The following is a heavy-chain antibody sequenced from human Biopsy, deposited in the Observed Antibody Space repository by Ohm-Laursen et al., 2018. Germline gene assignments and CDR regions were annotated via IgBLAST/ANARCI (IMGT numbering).Heavy chain of an antibody. D-gene: IGHD3-22*01. Sequence: GTLSLTCTVSGDSVTKYYWSWIRQPPGKGLEWIGHIYYSVMTNYNPSLKSQVTILVDTSKNQFSLKLNSVTAADTAVYYCGRREVVITHDAFDTWGQGTMVTVSS. CDR3: GRREVVITHDAFDT. CDR1: GDSVTKYY. V-gene: IGHV4-59*08. CDR2: IYYSVMT. J-gene: IGHJ3*02.